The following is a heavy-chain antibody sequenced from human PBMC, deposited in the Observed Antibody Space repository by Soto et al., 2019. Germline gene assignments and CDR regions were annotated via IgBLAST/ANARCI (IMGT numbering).Heavy chain of an antibody. CDR1: GASISSYY. CDR3: AGGGSSSYLAEFDY. J-gene: IGHJ4*02. D-gene: IGHD6-13*01. Sequence: PSETLSLTCSVSGASISSYYWSWIRQPPGKGLEWIGYIYYSGTTIYNPSLKSRVTISVDTSKNQFSLKLSSVTAADTAVYYCAGGGSSSYLAEFDYCGQGPLVTVS. CDR2: IYYSGTT. V-gene: IGHV4-59*08.